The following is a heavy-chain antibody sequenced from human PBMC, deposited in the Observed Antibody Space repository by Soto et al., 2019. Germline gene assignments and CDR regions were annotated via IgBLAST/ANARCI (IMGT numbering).Heavy chain of an antibody. D-gene: IGHD5-18*01. CDR2: IYYSGST. CDR1: GGSISSYY. CDR3: ARDRGYSYAKLGRHYYYYYMDV. J-gene: IGHJ6*03. V-gene: IGHV4-59*01. Sequence: SETLSLTCTVSGGSISSYYWSWIRQPPGKGLEWIGYIYYSGSTNYNPSLKSRVTISVDTSKNQFSLKLSSVTAADTAVYYCARDRGYSYAKLGRHYYYYYMDVWGKGTTVTVSS.